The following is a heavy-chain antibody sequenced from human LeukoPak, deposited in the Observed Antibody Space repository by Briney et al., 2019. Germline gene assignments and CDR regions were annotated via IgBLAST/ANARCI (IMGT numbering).Heavy chain of an antibody. J-gene: IGHJ3*02. CDR2: ISSNGGST. CDR3: VKDDSSGAFDI. D-gene: IGHD6-19*01. CDR1: GFTFSSYA. Sequence: QTGGSLRLSCAASGFTFSSYAMHWVRQAPGKGLEYVSAISSNGGSTYYADSVKGRFTISRDNSKNTLYLQMSSLRAEDTAVYYCVKDDSSGAFDIWGQGTMVTVSS. V-gene: IGHV3-64D*06.